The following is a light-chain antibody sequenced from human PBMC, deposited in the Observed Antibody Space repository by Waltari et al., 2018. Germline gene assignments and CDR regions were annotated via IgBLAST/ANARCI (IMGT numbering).Light chain of an antibody. J-gene: IGKJ4*01. CDR2: HAS. V-gene: IGKV1-5*01. CDR3: QQYSSYSLT. CDR1: QSVSTW. Sequence: DVQMTQSPSTLSASAGDGVTITCRASQSVSTWLAWYQQKPGKAPKLLIYHASSLESGVPSRFSGSESGTEFTLTISSLQPNDFATYYYQQYSSYSLTFGGGTKVEIK.